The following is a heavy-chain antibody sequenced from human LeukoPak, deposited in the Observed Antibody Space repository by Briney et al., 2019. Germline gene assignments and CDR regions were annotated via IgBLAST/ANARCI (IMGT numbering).Heavy chain of an antibody. CDR1: GFTFSSYN. CDR3: ARGAYYYED. V-gene: IGHV3-48*01. D-gene: IGHD3-22*01. CDR2: ISSSSSTI. Sequence: GGSLRLSCAASGFTFSSYNINWVRQAPGKGLEWVSYISSSSSTIYYADSVKGRFTISRDNAENSLYLQMNSLRAEDTAVYYCARGAYYYEDWGQGTLVTVSS. J-gene: IGHJ4*02.